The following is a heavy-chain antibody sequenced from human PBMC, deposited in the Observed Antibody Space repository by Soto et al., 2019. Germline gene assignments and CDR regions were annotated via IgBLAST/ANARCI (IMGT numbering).Heavy chain of an antibody. Sequence: ASVKVSCKASGGTFSSYAISWVRQAPGQRLEWMGWMNADKDNTEYSQKFQGRVTITRDTSADTAYMELSSLRSEDTAVYYCARGLCAGCYQFDYWGQGTLVTVSS. CDR3: ARGLCAGCYQFDY. CDR1: GGTFSSYA. CDR2: MNADKDNT. V-gene: IGHV1-3*01. D-gene: IGHD2-15*01. J-gene: IGHJ4*02.